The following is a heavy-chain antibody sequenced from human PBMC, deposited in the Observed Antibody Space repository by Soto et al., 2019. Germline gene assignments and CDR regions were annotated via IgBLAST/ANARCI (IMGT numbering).Heavy chain of an antibody. Sequence: GGSLRLSCAASGFTFSSYGMSWVRQAAGKGLEWFSAISHSGGNTYYADSVKGRFTISRDNSKNTLYLQMNNLRAEDTAVYYCATFIFCTSTTCYGREGGYWGQGTLVTVSS. J-gene: IGHJ4*02. D-gene: IGHD2-2*01. CDR2: ISHSGGNT. CDR3: ATFIFCTSTTCYGREGGY. CDR1: GFTFSSYG. V-gene: IGHV3-23*01.